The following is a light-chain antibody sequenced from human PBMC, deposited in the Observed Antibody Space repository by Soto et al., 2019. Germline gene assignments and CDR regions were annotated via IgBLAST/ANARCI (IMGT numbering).Light chain of an antibody. V-gene: IGKV2-28*01. J-gene: IGKJ2*01. CDR2: LGS. Sequence: DIVMTQSPLSLPVTPGEPASISCRSSQSLLHRNGYNSLDWYLQKPGQSPQLLIYLGSNRASGVPDRFSGSGSGTDFTLKISRVDTEDVGVYYCMQALQTPYTFGQGTKLEIK. CDR1: QSLLHRNGYNS. CDR3: MQALQTPYT.